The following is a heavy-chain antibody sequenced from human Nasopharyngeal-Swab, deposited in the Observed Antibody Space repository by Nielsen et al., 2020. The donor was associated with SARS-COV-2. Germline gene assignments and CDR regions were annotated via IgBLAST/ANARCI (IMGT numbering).Heavy chain of an antibody. V-gene: IGHV1-2*04. D-gene: IGHD6-13*01. CDR3: ARDRSASWSALDV. Sequence: SVQVSCKASGYTFTGYYIHWVRQAPGQGLEWMGWINPNSGGTNYAQKFQGWVTMIRDTSISTAYMELSRLKSDDTAMYYCARDRSASWSALDVWGKGTTVTVSS. CDR1: GYTFTGYY. J-gene: IGHJ6*04. CDR2: INPNSGGT.